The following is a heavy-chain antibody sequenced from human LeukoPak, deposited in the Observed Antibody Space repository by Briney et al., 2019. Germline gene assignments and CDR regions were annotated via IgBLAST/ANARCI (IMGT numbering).Heavy chain of an antibody. Sequence: ASVKVSCKASGYTFTGYYMHWVRQAPGQGLEWMGWINPNSGATNYAQKFQGRVTMTRDTSISTAYMELSRLRSDDTAVYYCARHIPDWGYSLDYWGQGTLVTVSS. CDR2: INPNSGAT. CDR1: GYTFTGYY. CDR3: ARHIPDWGYSLDY. V-gene: IGHV1-2*02. J-gene: IGHJ4*02. D-gene: IGHD2-15*01.